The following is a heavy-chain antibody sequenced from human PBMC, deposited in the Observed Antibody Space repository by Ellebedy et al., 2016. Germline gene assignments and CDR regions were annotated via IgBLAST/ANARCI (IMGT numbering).Heavy chain of an antibody. V-gene: IGHV3-74*01. D-gene: IGHD4-17*01. Sequence: GGSLRLSCAASGFTFNTYWMHWVRQAPGKGLVWVSRINSDGSSTSYADSVKGRFTVSRDNSKNTLSLQLNSLRPDDTAVYYCARDGRNGDYLSRDPFDAWGQGTLVTVSS. CDR3: ARDGRNGDYLSRDPFDA. J-gene: IGHJ4*02. CDR1: GFTFNTYW. CDR2: INSDGSST.